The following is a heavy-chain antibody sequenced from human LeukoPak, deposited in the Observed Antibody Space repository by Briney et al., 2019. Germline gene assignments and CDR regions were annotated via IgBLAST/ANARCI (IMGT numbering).Heavy chain of an antibody. CDR2: ISSSSSYI. Sequence: PGGSLRLSCAASGFTFSSYSMNWVRQAPGKGLEWVSSISSSSSYIYYADSAKGRSTISRDNAKNSLYLQMNSQRAEDMAVYYCASVAKAVAGTLDYWGQGTLVTVSS. V-gene: IGHV3-21*01. J-gene: IGHJ4*02. D-gene: IGHD6-19*01. CDR1: GFTFSSYS. CDR3: ASVAKAVAGTLDY.